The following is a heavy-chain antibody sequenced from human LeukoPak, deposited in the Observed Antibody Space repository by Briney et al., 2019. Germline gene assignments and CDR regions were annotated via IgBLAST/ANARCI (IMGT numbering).Heavy chain of an antibody. V-gene: IGHV4-39*01. D-gene: IGHD2-2*01. CDR3: ASERDIVVAPAAIPFDY. CDR2: TYYSGST. J-gene: IGHJ4*02. Sequence: SETLSLTCTVSGGSISSSSYYWGWIRQPPGKGLEWIGSTYYSGSTYYNPSLKSRVTISVDTSKNQFSLKLSSVTAADTAVYYCASERDIVVAPAAIPFDYWGQGTLVTVSS. CDR1: GGSISSSSYY.